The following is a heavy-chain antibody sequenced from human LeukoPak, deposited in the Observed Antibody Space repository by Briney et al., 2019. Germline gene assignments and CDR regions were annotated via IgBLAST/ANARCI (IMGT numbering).Heavy chain of an antibody. V-gene: IGHV3-7*01. D-gene: IGHD2-2*01. CDR2: IKQDGSEK. CDR3: ARGGVVPAAPRY. Sequence: PGGSLRLSWAASGFTFSSYWMRWVRQAPGKGLEGVANIKQDGSEKYYVDSVKGRFTISRDNAKNSLYLQMNSLRAEDTAVYYCARGGVVPAAPRYWGQGTLVTVSS. J-gene: IGHJ4*02. CDR1: GFTFSSYW.